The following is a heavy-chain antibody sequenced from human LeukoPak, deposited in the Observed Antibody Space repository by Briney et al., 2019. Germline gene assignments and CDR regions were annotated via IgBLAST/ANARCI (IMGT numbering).Heavy chain of an antibody. V-gene: IGHV3-9*01. Sequence: QPGGSLRLSCAASGFTFDDYAMHWVRQAPGKGLEWVSGISWNSGSIGYADSVKGRFTISRDNAKNSLYLQMNSLRAEDTALYYCAKDIGIAVAGTISQPHYWGQGTLVTVSS. J-gene: IGHJ4*02. CDR1: GFTFDDYA. CDR3: AKDIGIAVAGTISQPHY. D-gene: IGHD6-19*01. CDR2: ISWNSGSI.